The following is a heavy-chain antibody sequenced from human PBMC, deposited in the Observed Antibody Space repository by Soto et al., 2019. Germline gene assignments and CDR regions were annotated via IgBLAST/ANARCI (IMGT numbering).Heavy chain of an antibody. CDR1: GADINTYS. CDR3: ARDREAGYNFYYGMDV. V-gene: IGHV4-4*07. CDR2: IYTSASI. Sequence: SETLSLTCSVSGADINTYSWTWIRQPAGKGLEWIGRIYTSASINYNPSLKGRVTLSVDTSTNQVPLRLASVTAADTAIYYCARDREAGYNFYYGMDVWGQGTTVTVSS. D-gene: IGHD6-19*01. J-gene: IGHJ6*02.